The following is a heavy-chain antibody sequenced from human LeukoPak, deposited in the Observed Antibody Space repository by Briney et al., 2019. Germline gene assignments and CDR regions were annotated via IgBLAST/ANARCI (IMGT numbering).Heavy chain of an antibody. CDR2: IYYSGST. CDR1: GGSISSGGYY. V-gene: IGHV4-31*03. D-gene: IGHD3-10*01. Sequence: SETLSLTCIVSGGSISSGGYYWSWIRQHPGKGLEWIGYIYYSGSTYYNPSLKSRVTISVDTSKNQFSLKLSSVTAADTAVYYCARDRTNGGSFDPWGQGTLVTVSS. J-gene: IGHJ5*02. CDR3: ARDRTNGGSFDP.